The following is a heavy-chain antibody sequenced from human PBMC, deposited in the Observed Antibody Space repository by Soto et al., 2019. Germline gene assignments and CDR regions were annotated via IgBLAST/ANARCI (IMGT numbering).Heavy chain of an antibody. V-gene: IGHV3-13*01. Sequence: EVQLVESGGGLVQPGGSLRLSCAAFGFTYNSYAMHWVRRVPGKGLEWVSSMGGAGAREYAGSVKGRFIISRDNAKNSLYLQMDNLRAGDTAVYYCTRAAFGDGMDLWGQGTPVTVS. CDR3: TRAAFGDGMDL. D-gene: IGHD3-10*01. CDR2: MGGAGAR. CDR1: GFTYNSYA. J-gene: IGHJ6*02.